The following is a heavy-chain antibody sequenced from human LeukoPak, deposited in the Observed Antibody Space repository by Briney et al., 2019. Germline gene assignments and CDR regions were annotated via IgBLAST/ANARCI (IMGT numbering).Heavy chain of an antibody. Sequence: ASVKVSCKASGYTFTSCDINWVRQAIGQGLEWMAWMNPNSGNTGYAQKFQGRVTMTRNTSIGTAYMELSGLRSEDTAVYYSARASTSWYTGDRYYFDYWGQGTLVTVSS. V-gene: IGHV1-8*01. CDR3: ARASTSWYTGDRYYFDY. CDR1: GYTFTSCD. CDR2: MNPNSGNT. D-gene: IGHD6-13*01. J-gene: IGHJ4*02.